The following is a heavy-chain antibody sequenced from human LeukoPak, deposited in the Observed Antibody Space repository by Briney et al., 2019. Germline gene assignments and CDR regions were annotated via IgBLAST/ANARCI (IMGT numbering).Heavy chain of an antibody. V-gene: IGHV3-33*01. CDR2: MWYDGSNK. D-gene: IGHD1-1*01. J-gene: IGHJ4*02. Sequence: PGGSLRLSCAASGFTFSSYGMHRVRQAPGKGLEWVAVMWYDGSNKYYADSVKGRFTISRDNSKNTLYLQMNSLRAEDTAVYYCARDPHRTGTDKMFDYWGQGTLVTVSS. CDR3: ARDPHRTGTDKMFDY. CDR1: GFTFSSYG.